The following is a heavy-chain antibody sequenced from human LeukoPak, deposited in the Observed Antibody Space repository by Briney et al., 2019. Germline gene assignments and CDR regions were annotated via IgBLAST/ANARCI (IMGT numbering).Heavy chain of an antibody. D-gene: IGHD7-27*01. Sequence: SQTLSLTCAIYGGSVSSNCAAWNWIRQSPSRGLEWLRRTYYRSKWYNDYAVSVKSRITSNPDTSKNQFSLQLNSVTPEDTAVYYCARDAELGSWYFDLWGRGTLVTVSS. J-gene: IGHJ2*01. CDR3: ARDAELGSWYFDL. CDR2: TYYRSKWYN. CDR1: GGSVSSNCAA. V-gene: IGHV6-1*01.